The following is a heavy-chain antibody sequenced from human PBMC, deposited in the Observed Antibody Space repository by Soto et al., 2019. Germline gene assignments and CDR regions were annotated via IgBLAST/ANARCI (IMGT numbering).Heavy chain of an antibody. CDR1: GFTFTSSA. J-gene: IGHJ6*02. D-gene: IGHD5-12*01. CDR3: AADRGYGDYYSSGMDV. Sequence: SVKVSCKASGFTFTSSAVQWVRQARGQRLEWIGWIVVGSGNTNYAQKFQERVTITRDMSTSTAYMELSSLRSEDTAVYYCAADRGYGDYYSSGMDVWGQGTTVTVSS. CDR2: IVVGSGNT. V-gene: IGHV1-58*01.